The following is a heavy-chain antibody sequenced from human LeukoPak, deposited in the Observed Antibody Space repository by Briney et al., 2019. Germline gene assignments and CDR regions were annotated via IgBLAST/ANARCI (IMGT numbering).Heavy chain of an antibody. CDR3: ARESRIAAARVWFDP. CDR2: IYHSGST. J-gene: IGHJ5*02. V-gene: IGHV4-30-2*01. D-gene: IGHD6-13*01. Sequence: SETLSLTCTVSGGSISSGGYYWSWIRQPPGKGLEWIGYIYHSGSTYYNPSLKSRVTISADRSKNQFSLKLSSVTAADTAVYYCARESRIAAARVWFDPWGQGTLVTVSS. CDR1: GGSISSGGYY.